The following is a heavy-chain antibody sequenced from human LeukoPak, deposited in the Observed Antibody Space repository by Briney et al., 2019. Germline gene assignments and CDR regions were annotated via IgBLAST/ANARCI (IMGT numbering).Heavy chain of an antibody. CDR2: ISGSGGST. D-gene: IGHD3-3*01. CDR1: GFTFSSYA. Sequence: PGGSLRLSCAASGFTFSSYAMSWVRHAPGKVLEWVSAISGSGGSTYYADSVKGRFTISRDNSKNTLYLQMASLRAEDTAIYYCAKAEIGLWRDAFDIWGQGTMVTVSS. CDR3: AKAEIGLWRDAFDI. J-gene: IGHJ3*02. V-gene: IGHV3-23*01.